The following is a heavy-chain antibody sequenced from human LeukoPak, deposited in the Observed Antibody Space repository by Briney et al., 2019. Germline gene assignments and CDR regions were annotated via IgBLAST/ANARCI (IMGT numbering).Heavy chain of an antibody. Sequence: GGSLRLSCAASGFTFSSYAMSWVRQAPGKGLEWVSAISGSGGSTYYADSVKGRFTISRDNSKNTLYLQMNSLRAEDTAVYYCAKSPVYSSGSYYFDYWGQGTLVTVSS. J-gene: IGHJ4*02. CDR2: ISGSGGST. CDR3: AKSPVYSSGSYYFDY. D-gene: IGHD6-19*01. V-gene: IGHV3-23*01. CDR1: GFTFSSYA.